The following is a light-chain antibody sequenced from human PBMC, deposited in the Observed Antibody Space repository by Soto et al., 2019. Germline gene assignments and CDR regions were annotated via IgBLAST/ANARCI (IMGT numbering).Light chain of an antibody. V-gene: IGKV1-5*01. J-gene: IGKJ5*01. CDR2: EAS. CDR3: QQFNSYPIT. CDR1: QSINRW. Sequence: DIQMTQSPSTLAASVGDRVTITCRASQSINRWLAWYQQKPGKAPKLLIYEASSLESGVPPRFSGSGSGTEFTLTIGGLQPDDFATYYCQQFNSYPITFGQGTRLEIK.